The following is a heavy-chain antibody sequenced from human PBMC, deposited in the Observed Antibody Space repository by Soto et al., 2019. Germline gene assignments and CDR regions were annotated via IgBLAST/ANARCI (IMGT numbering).Heavy chain of an antibody. CDR1: GYTFTSYA. CDR2: INAGNGNT. V-gene: IGHV1-3*01. J-gene: IGHJ6*02. Sequence: APVKVSCKASGYTFTSYAMHWVRQAPGQRLEWMGWINAGNGNTKYSQKFQGRVTITRDTSASTAYMELSSLRSEDTAVYYCAREVVPYGTXVWGQGTTVTVSS. D-gene: IGHD2-15*01. CDR3: AREVVPYGTXV.